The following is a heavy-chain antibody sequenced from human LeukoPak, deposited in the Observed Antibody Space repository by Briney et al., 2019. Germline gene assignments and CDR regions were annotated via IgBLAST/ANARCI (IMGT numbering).Heavy chain of an antibody. CDR2: IYTSGST. CDR3: ARGGGSRYYDSSGYVYYFDY. D-gene: IGHD3-22*01. J-gene: IGHJ4*02. V-gene: IGHV4-4*07. Sequence: PSETLSLTCTVSSGSISSYYWSWIRQPPGKGLEWIGRIYTSGSTNYNPSLKSRVTMSVDTSKNQFSLKLSSVTAADTAVYYCARGGGSRYYDSSGYVYYFDYWGQGTLVTVSS. CDR1: SGSISSYY.